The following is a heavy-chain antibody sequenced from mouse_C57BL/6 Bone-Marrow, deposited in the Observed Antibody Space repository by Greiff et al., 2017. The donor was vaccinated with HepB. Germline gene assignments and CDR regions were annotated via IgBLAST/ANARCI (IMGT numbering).Heavy chain of an antibody. J-gene: IGHJ3*01. CDR3: ARERLRRSWFAY. D-gene: IGHD2-4*01. CDR2: IYPRSGNT. CDR1: GYTFTSYG. V-gene: IGHV1-81*01. Sequence: QVQLKQSGAELARPGASVKLSCKASGYTFTSYGISWVKQRTGQGLEWIGEIYPRSGNTYYNEKFKGKATLTADKSSSTAYMELRSLTSEDSAVYFCARERLRRSWFAYWGQGTLVTVSA.